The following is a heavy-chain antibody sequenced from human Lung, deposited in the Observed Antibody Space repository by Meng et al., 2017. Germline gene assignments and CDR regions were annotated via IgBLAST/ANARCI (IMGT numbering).Heavy chain of an antibody. CDR3: GRSDGYIRD. J-gene: IGHJ4*02. CDR2: INTDGSST. Sequence: EVQLVEFGGGLVQPGGSLRLSCAASGFTFSTYWMHGARQALGTGLVWVSHINTDGSSTNYADSVKGRFTISRDNAKNTLYLQMNSLRAEDTAVYYCGRSDGYIRDWGQGTLVTVSS. V-gene: IGHV3-74*01. D-gene: IGHD5-24*01. CDR1: GFTFSTYW.